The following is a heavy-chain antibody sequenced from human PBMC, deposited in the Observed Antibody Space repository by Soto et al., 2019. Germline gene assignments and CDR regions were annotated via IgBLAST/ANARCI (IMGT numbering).Heavy chain of an antibody. CDR2: TYYSAGT. CDR3: ARHASRGYSSSWYFED. Sequence: QLQLQESGPGLVKPSETLSLTCNASGGSVSSSSYYWGWMRQAPGKGLEWIVSTYYSAGTYYNPSLMSRITTTMDASKNQSSLTVTSVTAADTAIYDCARHASRGYSSSWYFEDWGQGTPVTVSS. V-gene: IGHV4-39*01. J-gene: IGHJ4*02. CDR1: GGSVSSSSYY. D-gene: IGHD6-13*01.